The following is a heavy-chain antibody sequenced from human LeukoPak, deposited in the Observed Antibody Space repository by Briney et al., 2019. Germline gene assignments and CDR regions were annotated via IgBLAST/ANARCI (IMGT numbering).Heavy chain of an antibody. CDR2: ISGSGGST. Sequence: RAGGSLRLSCAASGFTFSSYAMSWVRQASGKGLEWVSAISGSGGSTYYADSVKGRFTISRDNSKNTLYLQMNSLRAEDTAVYYCAKDLGRGGDYVNPTRFFDYWGQGTLVTVSS. D-gene: IGHD4-17*01. CDR3: AKDLGRGGDYVNPTRFFDY. V-gene: IGHV3-23*01. CDR1: GFTFSSYA. J-gene: IGHJ4*02.